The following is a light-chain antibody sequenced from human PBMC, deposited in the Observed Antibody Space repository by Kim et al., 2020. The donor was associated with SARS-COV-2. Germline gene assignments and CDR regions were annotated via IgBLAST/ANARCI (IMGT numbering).Light chain of an antibody. V-gene: IGKV4-1*01. CDR3: QQYYSTPRT. J-gene: IGKJ1*01. CDR1: QSVLYSHDDKMF. Sequence: DIVMTQSPDSLAVSLGERATINCKSSQSVLYSHDDKMFLAWYQQKPGQPPKLIIYWASTRESGVPDRFSGSGSGTDFTLTISSLQAEDVAVYYCQQYYSTPRTFGQGTKVDIK. CDR2: WAS.